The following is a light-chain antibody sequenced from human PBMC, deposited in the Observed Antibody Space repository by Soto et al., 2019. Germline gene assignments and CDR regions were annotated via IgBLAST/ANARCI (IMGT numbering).Light chain of an antibody. CDR3: CSYAGSNTYV. J-gene: IGLJ1*01. V-gene: IGLV2-23*01. CDR1: SNDVGIYKL. Sequence: QSALTQPASVSGSPGQSITISCTGTSNDVGIYKLVSWYQQFPGKAPKLMIYEDSRRPSGVSNRFSGSKSGNTASLTISGLQAEDEADYYCCSYAGSNTYVFGSGTKVTVL. CDR2: EDS.